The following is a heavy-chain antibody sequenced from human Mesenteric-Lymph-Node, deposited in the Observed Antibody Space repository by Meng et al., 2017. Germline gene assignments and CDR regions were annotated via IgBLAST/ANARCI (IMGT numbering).Heavy chain of an antibody. CDR2: MNPNSGNT. CDR1: GYTFTSYD. D-gene: IGHD6-13*01. J-gene: IGHJ6*02. Sequence: ASVKVSCKASGYTFTSYDINWVRQATGQGLEWMGWMNPNSGNTGYAQKFQGRVTMTRNTSISTAYMELSSLRSEDTAVYYCASKSFGPAGTFYYYYYGMDVWGQGTTVTVSS. V-gene: IGHV1-8*01. CDR3: ASKSFGPAGTFYYYYYGMDV.